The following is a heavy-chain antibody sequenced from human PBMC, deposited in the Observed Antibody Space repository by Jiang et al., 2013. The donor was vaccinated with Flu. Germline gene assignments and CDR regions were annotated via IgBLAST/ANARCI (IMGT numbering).Heavy chain of an antibody. CDR1: GFMLNSYA. V-gene: IGHV3-23*01. D-gene: IGHD5-24*01. J-gene: IGHJ4*02. CDR2: ISGTGATT. CDR3: ARDGYNWIPFDY. Sequence: VQLLESGGGLVQPGGSLRLSCAASGFMLNSYAMSWVRQAPGKGLEWVSSISGTGATTHYADSVKGRFTISRDNSKNTLYLQMDSLTAEGTALYYCARDGYNWIPFDYWGQVTLATVSS.